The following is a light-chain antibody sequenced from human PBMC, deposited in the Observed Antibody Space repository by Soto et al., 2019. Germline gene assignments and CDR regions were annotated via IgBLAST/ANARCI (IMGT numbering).Light chain of an antibody. J-gene: IGKJ2*01. CDR3: QQYNSYSPS. CDR1: QSISSW. V-gene: IGKV1-5*03. Sequence: DIQMTQSPSTLSAXVGDXXXXTXRASQSISSWLAWYQQKPGKAPKLLIYKASSLESGVPSRFSGSGSGTEFTLTISSLQPDDFATYYCQQYNSYSPSFGQGTKLEIK. CDR2: KAS.